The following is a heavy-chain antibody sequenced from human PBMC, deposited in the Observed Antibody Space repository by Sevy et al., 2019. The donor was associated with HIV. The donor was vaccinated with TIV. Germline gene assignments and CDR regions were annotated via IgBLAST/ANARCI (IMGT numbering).Heavy chain of an antibody. V-gene: IGHV1-2*02. CDR1: GFTFSDYY. J-gene: IGHJ4*01. D-gene: IGHD1-26*01. CDR2: FNPNNGDS. CDR3: TRDDIYSHPWEFDW. Sequence: ASVKVSCKASGFTFSDYYMHWVRQAPGQGLEWMGWFNPNNGDSRSAQKFQGRVILTGDMSISTAYMELTRLRSDDTAIYFCTRDDIYSHPWEFDWWGHGALVTVSS.